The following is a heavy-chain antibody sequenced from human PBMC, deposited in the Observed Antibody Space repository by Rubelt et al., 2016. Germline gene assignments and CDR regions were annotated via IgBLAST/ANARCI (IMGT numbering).Heavy chain of an antibody. CDR2: IYYSGSA. D-gene: IGHD1-14*01. CDR1: GGSISSGGYY. CDR3: ARRNVEKHAFDI. J-gene: IGHJ3*02. Sequence: QVQLQESGPGLVKPSQTLSLTCSVSGGSISSGGYYWGWIRQHPGKGLEWIGYIYYSGSAYYNPSLTSRVSMSVDTSKNQFSLKLISVTAADTAVYYCARRNVEKHAFDIWGQGTVVTVSS. V-gene: IGHV4-31*03.